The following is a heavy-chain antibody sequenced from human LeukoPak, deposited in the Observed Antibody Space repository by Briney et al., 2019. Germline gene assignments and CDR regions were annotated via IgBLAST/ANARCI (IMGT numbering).Heavy chain of an antibody. V-gene: IGHV4-38-2*01. CDR1: GYSLSSGYY. Sequence: SETLSLTCAVSGYSLSSGYYWGWIRQPPGRGLDWFGSIYHSGSTYYNPSLKSRVTISVDTSKNQFSLRLSSVTAADTAVHYCAIQQGAMGEPFDYWGQGTLVTVSS. D-gene: IGHD1-26*01. CDR2: IYHSGST. CDR3: AIQQGAMGEPFDY. J-gene: IGHJ4*02.